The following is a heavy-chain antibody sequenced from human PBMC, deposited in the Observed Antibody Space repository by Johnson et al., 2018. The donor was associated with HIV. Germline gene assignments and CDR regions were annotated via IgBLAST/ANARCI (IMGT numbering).Heavy chain of an antibody. CDR3: ARRMVVGYHALDF. J-gene: IGHJ3*01. V-gene: IGHV3-11*04. D-gene: IGHD2-21*01. CDR2: ISTSGGTL. Sequence: QMLLVESGGGVVQPGGSLRLSCAASGFIFNDYYMSWIRQAPGKGLELLSYISTSGGTLYYADSVKDRFTIFRDNAKSSLYLQMNSLRVEDTAIYYCARRMVVGYHALDFWGQGTVVSVPS. CDR1: GFIFNDYY.